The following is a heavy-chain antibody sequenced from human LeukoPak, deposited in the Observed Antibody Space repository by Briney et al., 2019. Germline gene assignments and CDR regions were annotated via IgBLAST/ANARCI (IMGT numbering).Heavy chain of an antibody. CDR3: ARSPIVVVSSLMTDAFDI. D-gene: IGHD3-22*01. Sequence: SETLSLTCTVSGGSISSYYWSWIRQPPGKGLEWIGYISYIGSTNYNPSLKSRVTISVDTSKNQFSLKLTSVTAADTAVYYCARSPIVVVSSLMTDAFDIRGQGTIVTASS. J-gene: IGHJ3*02. V-gene: IGHV4-59*01. CDR1: GGSISSYY. CDR2: ISYIGST.